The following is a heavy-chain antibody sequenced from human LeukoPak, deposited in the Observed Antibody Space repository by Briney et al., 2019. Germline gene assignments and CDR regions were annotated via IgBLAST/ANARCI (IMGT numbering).Heavy chain of an antibody. J-gene: IGHJ4*02. V-gene: IGHV4-39*01. CDR2: IYYSGST. CDR3: ARHGSDDEDTAMVTVFDY. Sequence: SETLSLTCTVSGGSISSSSYYWGWIRQPPGKGLEWIGSIYYSGSTYYNPSLKSRVTISVDTSKNQFSLKLSSVTAADTAVYYCARHGSDDEDTAMVTVFDYWGQGTLVTVSS. D-gene: IGHD5-18*01. CDR1: GGSISSSSYY.